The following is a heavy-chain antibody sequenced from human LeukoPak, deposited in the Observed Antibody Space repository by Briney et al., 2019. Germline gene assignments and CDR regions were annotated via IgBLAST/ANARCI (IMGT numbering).Heavy chain of an antibody. D-gene: IGHD3-10*01. V-gene: IGHV3-30*18. CDR3: AKEGYYGSGSFDY. Sequence: QPRRSLRLSCAASGFTFSSYGMHWVRQAPGKGLEWVAVISYDGSNKYYADSVKGRFTISRDNSKNTLYLQMNSLRAEDTAVYYCAKEGYYGSGSFDYWGQGPLVTVS. J-gene: IGHJ4*02. CDR1: GFTFSSYG. CDR2: ISYDGSNK.